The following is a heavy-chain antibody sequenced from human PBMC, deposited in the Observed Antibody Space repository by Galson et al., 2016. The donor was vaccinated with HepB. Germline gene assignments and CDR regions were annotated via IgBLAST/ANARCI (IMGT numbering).Heavy chain of an antibody. Sequence: SLRLSCAVSGFNFNIYRMNWVRQAPGKGLEWVAAIGFTPNNLYYADSVKGRFTIARDNTRSSLFLQMNSLTFEDTAVYFCARDHSLGPGVVYYFDYWGQGTLVTVSS. CDR3: ARDHSLGPGVVYYFDY. J-gene: IGHJ4*02. CDR1: GFNFNIYR. V-gene: IGHV3-21*01. D-gene: IGHD3-10*01. CDR2: IGFTPNNL.